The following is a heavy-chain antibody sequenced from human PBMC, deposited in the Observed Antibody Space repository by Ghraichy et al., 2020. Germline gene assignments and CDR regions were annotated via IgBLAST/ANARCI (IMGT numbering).Heavy chain of an antibody. V-gene: IGHV4-61*01. J-gene: IGHJ4*02. CDR2: IYYSGST. Sequence: SETLSLTCTVSGGSVSSGSYYWSWIRQPPGKGLEWIGYIYYSGSTNYNPSLKSRVTISVDTSKNQFSLKLSSVTAADTAVFYCARARDYGGSFDYWGQGTLVTVSS. CDR3: ARARDYGGSFDY. CDR1: GGSVSSGSYY. D-gene: IGHD4-23*01.